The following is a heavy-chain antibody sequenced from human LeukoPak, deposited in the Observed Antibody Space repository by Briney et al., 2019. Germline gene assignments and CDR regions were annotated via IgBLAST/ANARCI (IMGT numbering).Heavy chain of an antibody. V-gene: IGHV3-74*01. Sequence: GGSLRLSCTASGFSFSGHWMHWARQLPGKGLVWVSRISPTGSTTSYADSVKGRFTVSRDNAKNTLYLQVNNLRAEDTAVYYCARGPNSNWSGLDSWGQGTLLTVSS. CDR2: ISPTGSTT. J-gene: IGHJ4*02. CDR1: GFSFSGHW. D-gene: IGHD6-6*01. CDR3: ARGPNSNWSGLDS.